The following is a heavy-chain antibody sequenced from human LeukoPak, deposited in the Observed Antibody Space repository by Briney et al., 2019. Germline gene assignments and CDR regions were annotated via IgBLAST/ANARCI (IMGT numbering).Heavy chain of an antibody. CDR3: ARDRTLDY. CDR2: IGSRTSFI. Sequence: GGSLRLSCAASGFTFSGYSMNWVRQAPGKGLEWVSSIGSRTSFIYHVESVKGRFAISRDDARNSLYLQLNSLRAEDSAVYYCARDRTLDYWGQGTLVTVSS. CDR1: GFTFSGYS. D-gene: IGHD3/OR15-3a*01. V-gene: IGHV3-21*01. J-gene: IGHJ4*02.